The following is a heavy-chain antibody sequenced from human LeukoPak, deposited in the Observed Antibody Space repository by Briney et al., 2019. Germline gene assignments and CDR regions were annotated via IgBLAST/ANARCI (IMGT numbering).Heavy chain of an antibody. CDR2: IIPIFGTA. CDR3: ARVLEAETQENWFDP. D-gene: IGHD6-25*01. CDR1: GGTFSSYA. J-gene: IGHJ5*02. Sequence: ASVKVSCKASGGTFSSYAISWVRQAPGQGLEWMGGIIPIFGTANYAQKFQGRVTITTDESTSTAYMELSSLRSEDTAVYYCARVLEAETQENWFDPWGQGTLVTVSS. V-gene: IGHV1-69*05.